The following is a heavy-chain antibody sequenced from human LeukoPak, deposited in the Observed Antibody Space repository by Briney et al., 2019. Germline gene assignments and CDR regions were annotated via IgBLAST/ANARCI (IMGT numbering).Heavy chain of an antibody. CDR3: ARGVFGWVGELYTENSYYYFMDV. V-gene: IGHV4-59*12. CDR2: IFNSGSA. CDR1: GVSMSSYY. J-gene: IGHJ6*03. D-gene: IGHD3-10*01. Sequence: SETLSLTCTVSGVSMSSYYWSWIRQVPGKGLEYVGYIFNSGSANYNPSLESRVTISVDTSKNQFSLKLSSVTAADTAVYYCARGVFGWVGELYTENSYYYFMDVWGKGATVTVSS.